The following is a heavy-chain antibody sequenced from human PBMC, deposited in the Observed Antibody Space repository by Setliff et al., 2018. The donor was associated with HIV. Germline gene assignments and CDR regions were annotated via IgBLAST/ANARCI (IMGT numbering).Heavy chain of an antibody. CDR2: IVPILNTG. Sequence: ASVKVSCKASGGTFRSHEISWVRQAPGQGLEWMGGIVPILNTGNYAPKFQGRVTITADESTTTAYMELSSLRSEDTAVYYCARKDGVGYCDSNSCYGIGPIDFWGQGSLVTVSS. V-gene: IGHV1-69*13. CDR3: ARKDGVGYCDSNSCYGIGPIDF. CDR1: GGTFRSHE. D-gene: IGHD2-2*01. J-gene: IGHJ4*02.